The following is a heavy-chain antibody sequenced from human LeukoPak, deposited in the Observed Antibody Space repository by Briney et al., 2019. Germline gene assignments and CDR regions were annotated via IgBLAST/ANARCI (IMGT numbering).Heavy chain of an antibody. Sequence: PGGSLRLSCAASGFTFSSNYMSWVRQAPGKGLEWVSVIYSGGSTYYADSVKGRFTISRDNSKNTLYLQMNSLRAEDTAVYYCARRKRSWYYFDYWGQGTLVTVSS. CDR1: GFTFSSNY. CDR3: ARRKRSWYYFDY. D-gene: IGHD6-13*01. V-gene: IGHV3-53*01. J-gene: IGHJ4*02. CDR2: IYSGGST.